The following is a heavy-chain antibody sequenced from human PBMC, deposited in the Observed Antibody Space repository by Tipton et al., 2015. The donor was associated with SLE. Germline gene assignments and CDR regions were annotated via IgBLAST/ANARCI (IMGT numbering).Heavy chain of an antibody. CDR2: IIYSAT. CDR3: AKGSAAGLSFDY. D-gene: IGHD6-13*01. Sequence: AVSGLTFSSFAMAWVRQAPGKGLEWVSIIYSATYYADSVKGRFTISRDNSKNTLYLQMNSLRADDTAVYYCAKGSAAGLSFDYWGQGTLVTVSS. J-gene: IGHJ4*02. V-gene: IGHV3-23*03. CDR1: GLTFSSFA.